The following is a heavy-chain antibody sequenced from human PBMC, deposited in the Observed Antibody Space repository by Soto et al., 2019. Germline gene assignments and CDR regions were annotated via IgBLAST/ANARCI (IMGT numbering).Heavy chain of an antibody. CDR2: IIPILSIA. J-gene: IGHJ4*02. V-gene: IGHV1-69*02. CDR3: ASRSAGYCSGGSCYSGDY. Sequence: QVQLVQSGAEVKKPGSSVKVSCKASGGTFSSYTISWVRQAPGQGLEWMGRIIPILSIANYAQKFQGRVTITADKATSTAYMELSSLRSEDTAVYYCASRSAGYCSGGSCYSGDYWGQGTLVTVSS. CDR1: GGTFSSYT. D-gene: IGHD2-15*01.